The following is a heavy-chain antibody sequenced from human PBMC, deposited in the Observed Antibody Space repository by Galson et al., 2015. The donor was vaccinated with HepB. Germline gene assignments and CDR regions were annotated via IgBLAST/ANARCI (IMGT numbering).Heavy chain of an antibody. CDR2: IIPVLGSS. V-gene: IGHV1-69*04. J-gene: IGHJ4*02. CDR3: ASGLGILRFFGNDY. CDR1: GDYYG. D-gene: IGHD2-21*01. Sequence: SVKVSCKASGDYYGISWVRQAPGQGLEWMGRIIPVLGSSNYAQQFQGRVTFTADKSTNTVYMELRALRFEDTAVYYCASGLGILRFFGNDYWGQGTLITVSS.